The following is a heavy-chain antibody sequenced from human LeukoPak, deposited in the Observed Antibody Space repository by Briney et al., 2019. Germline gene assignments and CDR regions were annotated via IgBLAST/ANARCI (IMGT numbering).Heavy chain of an antibody. Sequence: ASVKVSCKASGGTFSSYAISWVRQAPGQGLEWMGGIIPISDTANYAQKFQGRVTITADKSTSTAYMELSSLRSEDTAVYYCARIAIMTTVDYWGQGTLVTVSS. V-gene: IGHV1-69*06. J-gene: IGHJ4*02. CDR2: IIPISDTA. CDR3: ARIAIMTTVDY. CDR1: GGTFSSYA. D-gene: IGHD4-17*01.